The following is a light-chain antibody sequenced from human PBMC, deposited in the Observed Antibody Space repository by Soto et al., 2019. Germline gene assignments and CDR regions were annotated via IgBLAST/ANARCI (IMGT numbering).Light chain of an antibody. CDR3: QQYNKWPQT. Sequence: VMTQSPLSLPVTAGEPASISCRSSQSVANDLAWYQHKPGQAPRLLTHGASTRATGIPARFSGVGSGTEFTLTISSLQSEDFAVYYCQQYNKWPQTFGQGARLEIK. J-gene: IGKJ5*01. CDR1: QSVAND. V-gene: IGKV3-15*01. CDR2: GAS.